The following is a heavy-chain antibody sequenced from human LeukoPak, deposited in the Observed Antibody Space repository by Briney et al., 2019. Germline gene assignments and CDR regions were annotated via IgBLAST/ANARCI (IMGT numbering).Heavy chain of an antibody. Sequence: PSETLSLTCTVSGGSISSYYWSRIRQPPGKGLEWIGYIYYSGSTNYNPSLKSRVTISVDTSKNQFSLKLSSVTAADTAVHYCARRYRGYDPWGQGTLVTVSS. V-gene: IGHV4-59*01. CDR1: GGSISSYY. J-gene: IGHJ5*02. CDR3: ARRYRGYDP. CDR2: IYYSGST. D-gene: IGHD1-26*01.